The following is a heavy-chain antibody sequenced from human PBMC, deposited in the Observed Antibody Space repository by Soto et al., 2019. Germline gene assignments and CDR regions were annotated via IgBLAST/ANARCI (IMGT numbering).Heavy chain of an antibody. Sequence: LRLSCVVSGFSFRIYSMNWVRQAPGKGLEWISYISSDSGTIYYADSLKGRFTISRDNGKNSLYLQMNSLTDEDTAVYYCARGRLWSFDFWGQGTLVTVSS. CDR3: ARGRLWSFDF. CDR2: ISSDSGTI. V-gene: IGHV3-48*02. D-gene: IGHD3-10*01. CDR1: GFSFRIYS. J-gene: IGHJ4*02.